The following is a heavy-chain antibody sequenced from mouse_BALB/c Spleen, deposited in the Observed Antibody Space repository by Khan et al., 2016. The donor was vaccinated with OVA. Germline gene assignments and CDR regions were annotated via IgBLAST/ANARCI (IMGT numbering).Heavy chain of an antibody. Sequence: QVQLQQSGAELARPGASVKMSCKASGYTFTSYTMHWIKQRPGPGLEWIGYIHPSIGYPNYNQKFKDTATLTADKSSPTAYMQRSSLTSDDSAVYYCARDGAYYRNDGWFAYWGQGTLVTVSA. CDR3: ARDGAYYRNDGWFAY. CDR1: GYTFTSYT. D-gene: IGHD2-14*01. J-gene: IGHJ3*01. CDR2: IHPSIGYP. V-gene: IGHV1-4*01.